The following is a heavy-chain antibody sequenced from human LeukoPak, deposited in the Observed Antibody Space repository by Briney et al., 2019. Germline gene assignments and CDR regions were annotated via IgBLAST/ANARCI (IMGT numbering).Heavy chain of an antibody. J-gene: IGHJ4*02. CDR1: GGSISSYY. Sequence: SETLSLTCTVSGGSISSYYWSWIRQPPGKGLEWIGSIYHSGSTYYNPSLKSRVTISVDTSKNQFSLKLSSVTAADTAVYYCARGMTTVTGGDFDYWGQGTLVTVSS. V-gene: IGHV4-38-2*02. D-gene: IGHD4-17*01. CDR2: IYHSGST. CDR3: ARGMTTVTGGDFDY.